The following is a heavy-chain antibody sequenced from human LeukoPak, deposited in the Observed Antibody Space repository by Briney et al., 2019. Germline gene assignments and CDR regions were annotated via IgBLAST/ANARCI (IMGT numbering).Heavy chain of an antibody. Sequence: SETLSLTCTVSGGSISSSSYYWGRIRQPPGKGLEWIGSIYYSGSTYYNPSLKSRFTISVDTSKNQFSLKLSSVTAADTAVYYGASGRGYAYDSSGDLENWGQGTLVTVSS. J-gene: IGHJ4*02. V-gene: IGHV4-39*01. D-gene: IGHD3-22*01. CDR2: IYYSGST. CDR1: GGSISSSSYY. CDR3: ASGRGYAYDSSGDLEN.